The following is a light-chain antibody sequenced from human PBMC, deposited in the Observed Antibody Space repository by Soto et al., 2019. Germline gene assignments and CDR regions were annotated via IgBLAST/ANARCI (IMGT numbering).Light chain of an antibody. J-gene: IGKJ2*01. CDR3: QQYNSPRYT. V-gene: IGKV1-5*01. CDR2: DAS. Sequence: DIQMTQSPSTLSASVGDRVTITCRASQSISSWLAWYQQKPGKAPKLLIYDASSLESGVPSRFSSSGSGTEFTLTISSLQPDDFATYYCQQYNSPRYTFGQGTKLEIK. CDR1: QSISSW.